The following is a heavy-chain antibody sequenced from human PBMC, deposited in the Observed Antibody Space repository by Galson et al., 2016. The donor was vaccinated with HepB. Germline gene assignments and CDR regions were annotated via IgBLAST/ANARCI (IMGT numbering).Heavy chain of an antibody. V-gene: IGHV1-46*01. CDR3: ARGGYYDSSGSLRY. D-gene: IGHD3-22*01. CDR2: ISPSGGST. J-gene: IGHJ4*02. Sequence: SVKVSCKASGYTFTRYYIHWVRQAPGQGLEWMGVISPSGGSTKDAQKFQGRVTMTRDTSTSTVYTELSSLRSEDTAVYFCARGGYYDSSGSLRYWGQGTLVTVSS. CDR1: GYTFTRYY.